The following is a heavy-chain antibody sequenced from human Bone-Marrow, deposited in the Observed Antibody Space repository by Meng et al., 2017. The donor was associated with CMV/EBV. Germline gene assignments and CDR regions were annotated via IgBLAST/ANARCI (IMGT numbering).Heavy chain of an antibody. J-gene: IGHJ6*02. Sequence: SETLSLTCTVSGGSISSSSYYWGWIRQPPGKGLEWIGSIYYSGSTYYNPSLKSRVTISVDTSKNQFSLKVSAVTAADTAIYYCVRHIIVVPARGYGVDVWGQGTTVTVSS. CDR3: VRHIIVVPARGYGVDV. CDR2: IYYSGST. V-gene: IGHV4-39*01. D-gene: IGHD2-2*01. CDR1: GGSISSSSYY.